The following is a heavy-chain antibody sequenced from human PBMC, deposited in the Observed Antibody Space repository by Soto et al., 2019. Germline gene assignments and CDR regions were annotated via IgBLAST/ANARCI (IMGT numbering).Heavy chain of an antibody. V-gene: IGHV1-69*02. J-gene: IGHJ6*03. Sequence: ASVKVSCKASGGTFSSYTISWVRQAPGQGLEWMGRIIPILGIANYAQKFQGRVTITADKSTSTAYMELSSLRSEDTAVYYCARLTTIFGVTTEKAYYYYMDVWGKGTTVTVSS. CDR3: ARLTTIFGVTTEKAYYYYMDV. D-gene: IGHD3-3*01. CDR2: IIPILGIA. CDR1: GGTFSSYT.